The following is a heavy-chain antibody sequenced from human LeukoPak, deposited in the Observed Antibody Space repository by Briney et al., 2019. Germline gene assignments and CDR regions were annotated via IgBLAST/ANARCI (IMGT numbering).Heavy chain of an antibody. Sequence: PGGSLRLSCITSGFTFGDYGMSWVRQAPGKGLEWVGFIRSKAYGGTTEYAASVKGRFTISRDDFKSIAYLQMNSLKTEDTAVYYCYWEGSWGQGTLVTVSS. CDR1: GFTFGDYG. CDR3: YWEGS. V-gene: IGHV3-49*04. CDR2: IRSKAYGGTT. D-gene: IGHD1-26*01. J-gene: IGHJ5*02.